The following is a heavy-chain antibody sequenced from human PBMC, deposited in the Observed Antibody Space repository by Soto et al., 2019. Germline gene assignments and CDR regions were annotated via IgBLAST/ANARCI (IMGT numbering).Heavy chain of an antibody. CDR3: ARVSSPFGY. D-gene: IGHD3-16*01. CDR1: GFTVRSNY. Sequence: EVQLVETGGSLIQPGGSLRLSCAVSGFTVRSNYMSWVGQAPGKGLEWVSIIYSSGNTYYADSVKGRFTMSRDTSNNTVFLQMSSLRAEDTAVYYCARVSSPFGYWGQGTLVTVSS. J-gene: IGHJ4*02. CDR2: IYSSGNT. V-gene: IGHV3-53*02.